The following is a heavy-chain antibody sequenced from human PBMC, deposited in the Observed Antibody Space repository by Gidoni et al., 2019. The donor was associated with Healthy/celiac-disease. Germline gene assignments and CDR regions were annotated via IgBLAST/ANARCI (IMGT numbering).Heavy chain of an antibody. V-gene: IGHV5-51*01. D-gene: IGHD5-18*01. Sequence: EVQLVQSGAEVKKTGESPKISCKGSGYSFTSYWIGWVRQMPGKGLEWMVIIYPGDADTRYSPSFQGQVTISADKSISTAYLQWSSLKASDTAMYYCATSGYSYDARFDYWGQGTLVTVSS. CDR2: IYPGDADT. CDR3: ATSGYSYDARFDY. J-gene: IGHJ4*02. CDR1: GYSFTSYW.